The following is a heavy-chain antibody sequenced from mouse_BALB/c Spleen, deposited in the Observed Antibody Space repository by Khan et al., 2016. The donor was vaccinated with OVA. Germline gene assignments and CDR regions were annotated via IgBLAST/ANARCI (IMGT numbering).Heavy chain of an antibody. CDR2: INPSNGYS. D-gene: IGHD2-14*01. CDR1: GYTFTSYT. J-gene: IGHJ3*01. CDR3: VRDGAYHRNDGWFAY. V-gene: IGHV1-4*01. Sequence: QVQLKESGAELARPGASVKMSCKASGYTFTSYTIHWIKLRPGQGLEWIGYINPSNGYSNYNQKFKDMVTLTADKSSTTAYMQLSSLTSDDSAVYNCVRDGAYHRNDGWFAYWGLGTLVTVSA.